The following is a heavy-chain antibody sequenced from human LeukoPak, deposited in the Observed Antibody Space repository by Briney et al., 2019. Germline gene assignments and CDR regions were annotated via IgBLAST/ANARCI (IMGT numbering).Heavy chain of an antibody. V-gene: IGHV2-5*01. Sequence: SGPTLVNPTQTLTLTCTFSGFSLSTSGVGVGWVRQPPGKALEWLALIYWNDDKRYSPSLKSRLTITKDTSKNQVVLTMTNMDPVDTATYYCAHYGAYYYDSSGYYWDYRGQGTLVTVSS. CDR2: IYWNDDK. CDR1: GFSLSTSGVG. D-gene: IGHD3-22*01. J-gene: IGHJ4*02. CDR3: AHYGAYYYDSSGYYWDY.